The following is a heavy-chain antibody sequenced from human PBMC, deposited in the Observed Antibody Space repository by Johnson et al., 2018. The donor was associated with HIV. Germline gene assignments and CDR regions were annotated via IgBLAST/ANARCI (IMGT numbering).Heavy chain of an antibody. Sequence: VQLLESGGGFVQPGGSLRLSCAASGFTFSSYWMHWVRQAPGKGLVWVSRINSDGSSTRYADSVKGRFTISRDNAKNTLYLQMNSLRAEDTAVYYCARGPMIVVPHDAFDIWGQGTMVTVSS. CDR1: GFTFSSYW. J-gene: IGHJ3*02. CDR3: ARGPMIVVPHDAFDI. CDR2: INSDGSST. D-gene: IGHD3-22*01. V-gene: IGHV3-74*02.